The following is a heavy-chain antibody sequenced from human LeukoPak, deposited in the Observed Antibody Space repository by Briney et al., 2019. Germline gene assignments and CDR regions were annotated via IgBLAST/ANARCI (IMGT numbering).Heavy chain of an antibody. Sequence: ASMKVSCKASGYTFTGYYMHWVRQAPGQGLEWMGWIDPNSGGTNYAQKFQGRVTMTRDTSISTAYMELSRLRSDDTAIYYCARDGYYYDSSGYNYGLDYWGQGTLVTVSS. V-gene: IGHV1-2*02. CDR3: ARDGYYYDSSGYNYGLDY. CDR2: IDPNSGGT. J-gene: IGHJ4*02. CDR1: GYTFTGYY. D-gene: IGHD3-22*01.